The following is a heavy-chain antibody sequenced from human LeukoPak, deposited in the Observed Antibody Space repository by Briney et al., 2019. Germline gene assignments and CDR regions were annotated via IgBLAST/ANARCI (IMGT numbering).Heavy chain of an antibody. CDR1: GFTFSSYA. CDR2: ISGSGGST. D-gene: IGHD3-3*01. CDR3: AKPAGFCDFWSGCRYYFEY. Sequence: PGGSLRLSCAASGFTFSSYAMSWVRQAPGKGLEWVSAISGSGGSTYYTDSVKGRFAISRDDFKNTLYLQMNTLRPEDTAVYYCAKPAGFCDFWSGCRYYFEYWGQGSLVTVSS. J-gene: IGHJ4*02. V-gene: IGHV3-23*01.